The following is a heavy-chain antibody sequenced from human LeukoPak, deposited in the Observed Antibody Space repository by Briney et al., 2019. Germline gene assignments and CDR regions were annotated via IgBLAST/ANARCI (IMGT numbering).Heavy chain of an antibody. CDR3: ARSTSSSWYSVSDAFDI. J-gene: IGHJ3*02. CDR1: GFTSSSYW. CDR2: IKKDGSEK. D-gene: IGHD6-13*01. Sequence: PGGSLRLSCAASGFTSSSYWMSWVRQAPGKGLEWVANIKKDGSEKYYVDSVKGRFTISRDNAKNSLYLQMNSLRAEDTAVYYCARSTSSSWYSVSDAFDIWGQGTMVTVSS. V-gene: IGHV3-7*01.